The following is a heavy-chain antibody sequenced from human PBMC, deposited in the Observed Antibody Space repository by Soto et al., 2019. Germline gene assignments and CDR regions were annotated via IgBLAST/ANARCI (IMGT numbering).Heavy chain of an antibody. Sequence: PSETLSLTCTASGYSISNGYYWGWIRQTPGKGLEWIGSIYHSGSTYYNPSLKSRVTISVDTSKSQFSLKLSSVTAADTAVYYCARAPYCSGGTCSLDNCYDPWGQGTLVTVSS. D-gene: IGHD2-15*01. CDR2: IYHSGST. CDR3: ARAPYCSGGTCSLDNCYDP. V-gene: IGHV4-38-2*02. CDR1: GYSISNGYY. J-gene: IGHJ5*02.